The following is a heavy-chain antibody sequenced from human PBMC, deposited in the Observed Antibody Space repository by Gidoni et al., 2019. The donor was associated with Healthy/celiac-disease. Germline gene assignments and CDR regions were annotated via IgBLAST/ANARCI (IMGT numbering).Heavy chain of an antibody. CDR3: ARALGGSQLTDIVVVPARSPYYFDY. CDR2: INHSGST. CDR1: GGSFSGYY. J-gene: IGHJ4*02. D-gene: IGHD2-2*01. V-gene: IGHV4-34*01. Sequence: QVQLQQWGAGLLKPSETLSLTCAVYGGSFSGYYWSWIRQPPGKGLEWIGEINHSGSTNYNPSLKSRVTISVDTSKNQFSLKLSSVTAADTAVYYCARALGGSQLTDIVVVPARSPYYFDYWGQGTLVTVSS.